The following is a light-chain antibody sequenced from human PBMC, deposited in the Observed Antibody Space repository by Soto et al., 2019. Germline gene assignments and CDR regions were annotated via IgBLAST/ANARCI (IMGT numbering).Light chain of an antibody. CDR1: SSNIGTNA. V-gene: IGLV1-44*01. Sequence: VLTQPPSASGTPGQRATISCSGGSSNIGTNAVNWYQQLPGTAPKLLIYNNNQRPSGVPDRFSGSKSGTSASLAISGLQSEDEADYYCAAWDDSLNGYVFGTGTKVTVL. CDR2: NNN. J-gene: IGLJ1*01. CDR3: AAWDDSLNGYV.